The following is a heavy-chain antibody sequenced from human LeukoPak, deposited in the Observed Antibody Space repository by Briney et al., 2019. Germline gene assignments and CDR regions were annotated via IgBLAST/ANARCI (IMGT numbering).Heavy chain of an antibody. CDR2: ITSSSRYI. CDR1: GFTFTSYS. Sequence: PGGSLRLSCAASGFTFTSYSMNWVRQAPGKGLEWVSSITSSSRYIYYADSVKGRFTISRDNAKNSLYLQMNSLRAEDTAVYYCARDPGYCSSTSCCSYYFDCWGQGTLVTVSS. D-gene: IGHD2-2*01. CDR3: ARDPGYCSSTSCCSYYFDC. J-gene: IGHJ4*02. V-gene: IGHV3-21*01.